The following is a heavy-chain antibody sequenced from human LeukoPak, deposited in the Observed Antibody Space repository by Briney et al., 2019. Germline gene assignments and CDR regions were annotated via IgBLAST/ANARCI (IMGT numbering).Heavy chain of an antibody. D-gene: IGHD3/OR15-3a*01. CDR1: GGTFSSYA. CDR3: ARPDFWNRGYFDF. V-gene: IGHV1-69*13. J-gene: IGHJ4*02. CDR2: IIPIFGTA. Sequence: SVRVSCKASGGTFSSYAISWVRQAPGQWLEWMGGIIPIFGTANYAQKFQGRVTITADESTSTAYMELSSLRSEDTAVYYCARPDFWNRGYFDFWGQGTLVTVSS.